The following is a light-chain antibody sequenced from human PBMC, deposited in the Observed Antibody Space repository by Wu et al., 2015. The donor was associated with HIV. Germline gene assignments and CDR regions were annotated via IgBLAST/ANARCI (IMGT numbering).Light chain of an antibody. CDR3: QQYSSYSWT. Sequence: DIQMTQSPSTLSASVGDRVTITCRASQSINSWLAWYQQKPGKAPKLLIYKTSSLESGVPSRFSGSGSGTEFTLTISNLQPDDFATYYCQQYSSYSWTFGQGTRVGNQT. CDR2: KTS. J-gene: IGKJ1*01. CDR1: QSINSW. V-gene: IGKV1-5*03.